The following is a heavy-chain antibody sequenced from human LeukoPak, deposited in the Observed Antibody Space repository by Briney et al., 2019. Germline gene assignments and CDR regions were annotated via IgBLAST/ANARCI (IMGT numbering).Heavy chain of an antibody. CDR1: GFTVSNNY. V-gene: IGHV3-66*01. CDR3: AREGYCGGDCFLY. CDR2: IYSGGST. J-gene: IGHJ4*02. D-gene: IGHD2-21*02. Sequence: GGSLRVSCAASGFTVSNNYMSWVRQAPGKGLEWVSVIYSGGSTDYADSVKGRFTISRDNSKNTLYLQMNSLRAEDAAVYYCAREGYCGGDCFLYWGQGTLVTVSS.